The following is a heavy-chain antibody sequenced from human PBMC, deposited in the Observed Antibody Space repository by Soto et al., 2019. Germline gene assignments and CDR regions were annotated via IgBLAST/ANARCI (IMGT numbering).Heavy chain of an antibody. CDR2: IYYSGST. D-gene: IGHD6-19*01. V-gene: IGHV4-39*01. J-gene: IGHJ5*02. CDR1: GGSISSSSYY. Sequence: SETLSLTCTVSGGSISSSSYYWGWIRQPPGKGLEWIGSIYYSGSTYYNPSLKSRVTISVDTSKNQFSLKLSSVTAADTAVYYCARQRIAVADGGDWFDPWGQGTLVTVSS. CDR3: ARQRIAVADGGDWFDP.